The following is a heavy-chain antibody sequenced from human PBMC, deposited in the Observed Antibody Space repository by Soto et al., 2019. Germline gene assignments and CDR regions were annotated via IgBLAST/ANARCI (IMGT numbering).Heavy chain of an antibody. CDR2: INHSGST. V-gene: IGHV4-34*01. Sequence: PSETLSLTCAVYGGSFSGYYSSWIRQPPGKGLEWIGEINHSGSTNYNPSLKSRVTISVDTSKNQFSLKLSSVTAADTAVYYCARGIVVVPAAILGRRLGYYCGMDVWGQGTTVTVYS. CDR3: ARGIVVVPAAILGRRLGYYCGMDV. CDR1: GGSFSGYY. J-gene: IGHJ6*02. D-gene: IGHD2-2*01.